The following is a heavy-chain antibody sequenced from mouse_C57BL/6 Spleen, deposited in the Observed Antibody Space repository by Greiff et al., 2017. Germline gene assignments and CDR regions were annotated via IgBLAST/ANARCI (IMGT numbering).Heavy chain of an antibody. V-gene: IGHV1-82*01. Sequence: VQLQESGPELVKPGASVKISCKASGYAFSSSWMNWVKQRPGKGLEWIGRIYPGDGDTNYNGKFKGKATLTADKSSSTAYMQLSSLTSEDSAVYFCARGPDYFYAMDYWGQGTSVTVSS. J-gene: IGHJ4*01. CDR2: IYPGDGDT. CDR3: ARGPDYFYAMDY. CDR1: GYAFSSSW. D-gene: IGHD1-1*01.